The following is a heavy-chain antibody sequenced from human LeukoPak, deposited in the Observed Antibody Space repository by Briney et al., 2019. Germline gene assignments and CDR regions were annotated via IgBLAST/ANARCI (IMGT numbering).Heavy chain of an antibody. D-gene: IGHD2-21*02. CDR2: ISYDGSNK. CDR3: ARDTEIVVVTGTFDY. Sequence: GGSLRLSCAASGFTFSSYAMHWVRQAPGKGLEWVAVISYDGSNKYYADSVKGRFTISRDNSKNALYLQMNSLRAEDTAVYYCARDTEIVVVTGTFDYWGQGTLVTVSS. J-gene: IGHJ4*02. V-gene: IGHV3-30*04. CDR1: GFTFSSYA.